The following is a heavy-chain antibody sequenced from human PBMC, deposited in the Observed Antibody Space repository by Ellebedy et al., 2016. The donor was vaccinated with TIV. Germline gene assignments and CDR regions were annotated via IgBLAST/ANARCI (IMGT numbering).Heavy chain of an antibody. J-gene: IGHJ5*02. D-gene: IGHD3-10*01. V-gene: IGHV4-4*02. CDR1: GGSISSSNW. CDR3: ARGGKGSGSFADNWFDP. CDR2: IYHSGST. Sequence: SETLSLXXAVSGGSISSSNWWSWVRQPPGKGLEWIGEIYHSGSTNYNPSLKSRVTISVDKSKNQFSLKLSSVTAADTAVYYCARGGKGSGSFADNWFDPWGQGTLVTVSS.